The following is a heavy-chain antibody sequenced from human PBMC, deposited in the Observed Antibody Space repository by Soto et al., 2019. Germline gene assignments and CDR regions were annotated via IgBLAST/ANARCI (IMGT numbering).Heavy chain of an antibody. CDR2: TYYRSKWYN. D-gene: IGHD2-2*01. Sequence: SETQSLTWSVAEGNVFSIGGGWNWIKKSPSRGLEWLGRTYYRSKWYNDYAASVKSRITINPDTSKNQFSLQQNTVTPEDTAVYYCARVIVVVPAATDLYYYYGMDVWGQGTTVTVSS. CDR3: ARVIVVVPAATDLYYYYGMDV. CDR1: EGNVFSIGGG. J-gene: IGHJ6*02. V-gene: IGHV6-1*01.